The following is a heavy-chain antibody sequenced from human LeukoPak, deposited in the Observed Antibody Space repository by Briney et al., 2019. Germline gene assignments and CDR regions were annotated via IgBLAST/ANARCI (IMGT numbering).Heavy chain of an antibody. J-gene: IGHJ4*02. CDR3: ATELRWKDH. CDR1: GYTFTNYH. Sequence: GASVKVSCKASGYTFTNYHMHWVRQAPGQGLEWMGYMKPNSGNTGYAQKFQGRVTMTRDTSISTAYMELSSLTSEDTAVYYCATELRWKDHWGQGTLVTVSS. D-gene: IGHD4-23*01. CDR2: MKPNSGNT. V-gene: IGHV1-8*01.